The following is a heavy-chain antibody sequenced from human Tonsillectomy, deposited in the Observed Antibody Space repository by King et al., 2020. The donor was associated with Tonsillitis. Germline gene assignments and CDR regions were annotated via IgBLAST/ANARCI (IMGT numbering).Heavy chain of an antibody. Sequence: VQLVESGGGLVKPGGSLRLSCAASGFTLSSYSMNWVRQAPGKGLEWVSSISSSSSYIYYSDSVKGRFTISRDNAKNSLYLQMNSLRAEDTAVYYCARDDVESNSSGTRGMDAWGQGTTVTVSS. CDR3: ARDDVESNSSGTRGMDA. D-gene: IGHD6-6*01. V-gene: IGHV3-21*01. CDR1: GFTLSSYS. J-gene: IGHJ6*02. CDR2: ISSSSSYI.